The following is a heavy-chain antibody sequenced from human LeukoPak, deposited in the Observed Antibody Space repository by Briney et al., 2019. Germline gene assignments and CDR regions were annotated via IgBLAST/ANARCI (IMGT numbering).Heavy chain of an antibody. J-gene: IGHJ5*02. CDR2: INPSDSGT. CDR1: GYIFTSYY. V-gene: IGHV1-46*01. Sequence: ASVKVSCKASGYIFTSYYLHWVRQAPGQGLEWMGIINPSDSGTSYAQKFQGRVTMTRDTSTSTVYMGLSSLRSEGTAVYYCARGDDMVRGFIWFDPWGQGTLVTVSS. CDR3: ARGDDMVRGFIWFDP. D-gene: IGHD3-10*01.